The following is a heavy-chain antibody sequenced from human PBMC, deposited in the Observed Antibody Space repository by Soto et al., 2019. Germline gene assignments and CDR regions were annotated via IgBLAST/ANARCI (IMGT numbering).Heavy chain of an antibody. CDR3: AREGILGLFDAYDL. Sequence: QDQLVQSGAEVKKPGASVKVSCKASVFTSSGISWVRQAPGQRLEWMGRISTHNGNTIYGQKFQGRVIMTMYNSTTTVYMELRSLRPDDTAVYLCAREGILGLFDAYDLWGQGTMVTVSS. V-gene: IGHV1-18*04. CDR1: VFTSSG. CDR2: ISTHNGNT. D-gene: IGHD3-3*01. J-gene: IGHJ3*01.